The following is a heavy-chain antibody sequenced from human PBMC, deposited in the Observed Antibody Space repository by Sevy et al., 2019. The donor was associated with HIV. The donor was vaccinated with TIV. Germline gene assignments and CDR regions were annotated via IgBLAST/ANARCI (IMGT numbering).Heavy chain of an antibody. J-gene: IGHJ3*02. CDR3: ARHCGSTSCSHAFDI. Sequence: LLQLRRPCPSPALSMVGLSVVTTGAGSASPPGKGLEWIGEINHSGSTNYNPSLKSRVTISVDTSKNQFSLKLSSVTAADTAVYYCARHCGSTSCSHAFDIWGQGTMVTVSS. CDR2: INHSGST. D-gene: IGHD2-2*01. V-gene: IGHV4-34*01. CDR1: VGLSVVTT.